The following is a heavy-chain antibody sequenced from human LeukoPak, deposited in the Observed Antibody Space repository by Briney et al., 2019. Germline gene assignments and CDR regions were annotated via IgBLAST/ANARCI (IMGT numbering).Heavy chain of an antibody. CDR2: IWYEGSNK. CDR3: ARSRRRITIFGVVTLHPIRGGEDFDP. J-gene: IGHJ5*02. V-gene: IGHV3-33*01. CDR1: GFTFSSYG. Sequence: PGGSLRLSCAASGFTFSSYGMHWVRQAPGKGLEWVAVIWYEGSNKYYADSVKGRFTISRDNSKNTLYLQMNSLRAEDTAVYYCARSRRRITIFGVVTLHPIRGGEDFDPWGQGTLVTVSS. D-gene: IGHD3-3*01.